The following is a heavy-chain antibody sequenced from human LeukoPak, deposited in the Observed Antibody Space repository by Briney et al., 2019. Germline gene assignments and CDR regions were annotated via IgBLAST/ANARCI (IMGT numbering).Heavy chain of an antibody. D-gene: IGHD1/OR15-1a*01. J-gene: IGHJ3*02. CDR3: ARDYWSPATGATDDAFDI. V-gene: IGHV1-18*01. Sequence: GASVKVSCKASGYTFTSYGISWVRQAPGQGLEWMGWISAYNGNTNYAQKLQGRVTMTKDTSTSTAYMELRSLRSDDTAVYYCARDYWSPATGATDDAFDIWGQGTMVTVSS. CDR2: ISAYNGNT. CDR1: GYTFTSYG.